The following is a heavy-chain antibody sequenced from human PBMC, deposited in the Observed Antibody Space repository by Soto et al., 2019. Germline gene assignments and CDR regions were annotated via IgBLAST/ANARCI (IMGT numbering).Heavy chain of an antibody. CDR3: AKVRRYSGYEYFDY. CDR1: GFTFSSYG. J-gene: IGHJ4*02. V-gene: IGHV3-74*03. D-gene: IGHD5-12*01. CDR2: ITGDGTTT. Sequence: HWGSLRLSCAASGFTFSSYGVHWVRQAPGKGLVWVSRITGDGTTTAYADSVKGRFTISRDNARNTLYLQMNSLRAEDTAVYYCAKVRRYSGYEYFDYWGQGALVTVSS.